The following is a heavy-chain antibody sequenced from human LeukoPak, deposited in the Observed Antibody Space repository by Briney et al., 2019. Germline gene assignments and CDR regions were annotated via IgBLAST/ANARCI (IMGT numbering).Heavy chain of an antibody. Sequence: SETLSLTCAVYGGSFSNYYWTWIRQPPGKGLEWIGEINHSGSTNYNPSLKSRVTISVDTSKNQFSLKLSSVTAADTAVYYCARTTTVGDDYWGQGTLVTVSS. CDR2: INHSGST. J-gene: IGHJ4*02. V-gene: IGHV4-34*01. CDR3: ARTTTVGDDY. D-gene: IGHD4-23*01. CDR1: GGSFSNYY.